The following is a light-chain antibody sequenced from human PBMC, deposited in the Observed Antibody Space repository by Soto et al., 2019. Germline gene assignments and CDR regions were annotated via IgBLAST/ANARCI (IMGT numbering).Light chain of an antibody. CDR3: QQYGSSPWT. V-gene: IGKV3-20*01. CDR2: GAS. Sequence: EIVLTQSPGTLSLSPVERATISCRASQSVSSSDLAWYQQKPDQAPRPLIYGASSRAIGIPDRFSGSGSGTDFTITSSRQEPEDFAVYYCQQYGSSPWTFGEGTKGESK. J-gene: IGKJ1*01. CDR1: QSVSSSD.